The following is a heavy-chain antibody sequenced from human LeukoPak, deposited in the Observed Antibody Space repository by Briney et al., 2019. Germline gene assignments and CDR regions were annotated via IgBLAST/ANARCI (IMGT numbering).Heavy chain of an antibody. CDR2: LYGSGSQT. CDR3: AKDMKPDGVWDFDS. V-gene: IGHV3-23*01. J-gene: IGHJ4*02. Sequence: GGSLRLSCAAPGFTFGSYSMSWVRQAPGKGLEWVSDLYGSGSQTFYADAVRGRFTISRDNFNNMLFLHIDSLRAEDMAIYYCAKDMKPDGVWDFDSWGQGTLVTVSS. CDR1: GFTFGSYS. D-gene: IGHD4-17*01.